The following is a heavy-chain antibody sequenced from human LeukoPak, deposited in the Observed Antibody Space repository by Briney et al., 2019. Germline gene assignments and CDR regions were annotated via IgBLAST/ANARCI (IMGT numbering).Heavy chain of an antibody. D-gene: IGHD6-13*01. CDR2: ISWNSGSI. CDR1: GFTFDDYA. V-gene: IGHV3-9*03. Sequence: GRSLRLSCAASGFTFDDYAMVWVRQAPGKGLEWVSGISWNSGSIGYADSVKGRFTISRDNAKNSLYLQMNSLRAEDMALYYCAKGYSSSWYYWFDPWGQGTLVTVSS. J-gene: IGHJ5*02. CDR3: AKGYSSSWYYWFDP.